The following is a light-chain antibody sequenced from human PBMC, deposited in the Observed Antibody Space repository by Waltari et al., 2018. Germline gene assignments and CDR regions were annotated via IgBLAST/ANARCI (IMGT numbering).Light chain of an antibody. CDR1: SSNIGADYD. V-gene: IGLV1-40*01. CDR3: QSYDTNLGVRV. J-gene: IGLJ3*02. CDR2: NPL. Sequence: QSVLTLSPSVSGAPGQRVTISCTGSSSNIGADYDVRWYQHLPGTAPKLLMYNPLSRPSGVPDRFSASKSGASASLAITGLQPEDEADYYCQSYDTNLGVRVFGGGTKLTVL.